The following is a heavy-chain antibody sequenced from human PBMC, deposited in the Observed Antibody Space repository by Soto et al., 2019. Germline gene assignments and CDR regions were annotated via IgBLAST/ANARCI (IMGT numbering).Heavy chain of an antibody. D-gene: IGHD2-15*01. CDR3: ARDIPRYCSGGSCYSHYYGMDV. J-gene: IGHJ6*02. CDR1: GSTFSDYY. CDR2: ISSSGSTI. Sequence: KPGGSLRLSCAASGSTFSDYYMSWIRQAPGKGLEWVSYISSSGSTIYYADSVKGRFTISRDNAKNSLYLQMNSLRAEDTAVYYCARDIPRYCSGGSCYSHYYGMDVWGQGTTVTVSS. V-gene: IGHV3-11*01.